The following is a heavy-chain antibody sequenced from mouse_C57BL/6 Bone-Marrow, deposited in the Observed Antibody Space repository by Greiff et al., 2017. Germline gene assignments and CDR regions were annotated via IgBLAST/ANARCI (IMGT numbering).Heavy chain of an antibody. CDR1: GFNIKDDY. J-gene: IGHJ2*01. Sequence: VQLKQSGAELVRPGASVKLSCTASGFNIKDDYMHWVKQRPEPGLEWIGWIDPENGATEYASKFQGKATITADTSSNTAYLQLSSLTSEDTAVYYCTTGGYGSSSYWGQGTTLTVSS. CDR2: IDPENGAT. CDR3: TTGGYGSSSY. D-gene: IGHD1-1*01. V-gene: IGHV14-4*01.